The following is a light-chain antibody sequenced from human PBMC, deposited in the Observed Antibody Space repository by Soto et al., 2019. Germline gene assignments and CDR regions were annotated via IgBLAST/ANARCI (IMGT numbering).Light chain of an antibody. CDR3: RQSYSTPDT. J-gene: IGKJ2*01. Sequence: DIQMTQSPSSLSASVGDRVTITCRASQSISSYLHWYQHKPGKAPRLLIYAASSLQSGVPSRFSGSGSGTDFTLTISSLRPEDFATYFCRQSYSTPDTFGQGTKLEIK. CDR2: AAS. CDR1: QSISSY. V-gene: IGKV1-39*01.